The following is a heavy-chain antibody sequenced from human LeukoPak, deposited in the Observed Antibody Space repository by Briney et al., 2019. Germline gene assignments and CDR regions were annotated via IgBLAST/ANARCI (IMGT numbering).Heavy chain of an antibody. CDR3: ARDLDCGSTSCYPPY. CDR1: GGSISSYY. Sequence: SETLSLTCTVSGGSISSYYWSWIRQPAGKGLEWIGRSYTSGSTNYNPSLKSRVTISVDKSKNQFSLKLSSVTAADTAVYYCARDLDCGSTSCYPPYWGQGTLVTVSS. CDR2: SYTSGST. V-gene: IGHV4-4*07. J-gene: IGHJ4*02. D-gene: IGHD2-2*01.